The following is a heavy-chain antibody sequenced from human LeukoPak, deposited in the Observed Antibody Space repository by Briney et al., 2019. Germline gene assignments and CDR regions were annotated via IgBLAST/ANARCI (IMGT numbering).Heavy chain of an antibody. J-gene: IGHJ4*02. Sequence: TSETLSLTCTVSGGSLDSVNSYWSWIRQHPGKGLEWIGYIYYNGRTQYNPSLQSRVTISVDTSKNHFSLNLNSVNVADTAVYYCARDRGYSSGLDSWGQGILVTVSS. D-gene: IGHD5-18*01. V-gene: IGHV4-31*03. CDR2: IYYNGRT. CDR1: GGSLDSVNSY. CDR3: ARDRGYSSGLDS.